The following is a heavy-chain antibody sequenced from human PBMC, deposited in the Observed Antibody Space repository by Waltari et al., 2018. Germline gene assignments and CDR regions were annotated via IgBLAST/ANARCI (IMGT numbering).Heavy chain of an antibody. CDR1: GFPFSSYA. CDR2: ISGSGGST. D-gene: IGHD3-3*01. J-gene: IGHJ5*02. V-gene: IGHV3-23*01. Sequence: EVQLLESVGGLVQPGGSLRLSCAASGFPFSSYAMSWVRQAPGKGLEWVSVISGSGGSTYYADSVKGRFTISRDNSKNTLYLQMNSLRAEDTAVYYCAKGTYFLTIFGVTITDLWGQGTLVTVSS. CDR3: AKGTYFLTIFGVTITDL.